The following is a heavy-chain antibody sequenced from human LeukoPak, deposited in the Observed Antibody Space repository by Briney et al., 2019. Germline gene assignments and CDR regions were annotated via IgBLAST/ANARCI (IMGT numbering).Heavy chain of an antibody. V-gene: IGHV4-34*01. Sequence: PSETLSLTCAVYGGSFSGYYWSWIRQPPGKGLEWIGEINHSGSTNYNPSLKSRVTISVDTSKNQFSLKLSSVTAADTAVYYCASRGPYGSGCYDCDYWGQGTLVTVSS. CDR2: INHSGST. D-gene: IGHD6-19*01. J-gene: IGHJ4*02. CDR3: ASRGPYGSGCYDCDY. CDR1: GGSFSGYY.